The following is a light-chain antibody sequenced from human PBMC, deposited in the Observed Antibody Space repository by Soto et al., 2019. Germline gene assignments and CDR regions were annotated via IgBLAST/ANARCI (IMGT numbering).Light chain of an antibody. CDR1: QTISSW. CDR2: KAS. CDR3: QHYNSYSEA. V-gene: IGKV1-5*03. Sequence: DLQMTQSPSPLSGSVGDRVTIPCLASQTISSWLAWYQQKPGKAPKLLIYKASTLKSGVPSRFSGSGSGTEFTLTISSLQPDDFATYYCQHYNSYSEAFGQGTKVDI. J-gene: IGKJ1*01.